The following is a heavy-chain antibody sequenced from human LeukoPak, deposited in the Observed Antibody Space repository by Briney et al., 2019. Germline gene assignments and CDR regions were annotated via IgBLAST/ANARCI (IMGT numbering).Heavy chain of an antibody. V-gene: IGHV4-59*01. J-gene: IGHJ6*02. Sequence: SETLSLTCTVSGGSISSYYWSWIRQPPGKGLERIGYIYYSGSTNYNPSLKSRVTISVDTSKNQFSLKLSSVTAADTAVYYCARDGGWGSPAYYYYGMDVWGQGTTVTVSS. D-gene: IGHD6-19*01. CDR2: IYYSGST. CDR3: ARDGGWGSPAYYYYGMDV. CDR1: GGSISSYY.